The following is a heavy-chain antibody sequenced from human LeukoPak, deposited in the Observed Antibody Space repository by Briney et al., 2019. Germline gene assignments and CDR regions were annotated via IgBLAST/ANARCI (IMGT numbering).Heavy chain of an antibody. J-gene: IGHJ4*02. CDR2: ISYDGSNK. CDR1: GFTFSSYG. D-gene: IGHD2-2*01. V-gene: IGHV3-30*18. Sequence: GGSLRLSCAASGFTFSSYGMHWVRQAPGKGLEWVAVISYDGSNKYYADSVKGRFTISRDNSKNTLYLQMNSLRAEDTAVYYCAKLVSCSSTSCYDSFFDYWGQGTLVTVSS. CDR3: AKLVSCSSTSCYDSFFDY.